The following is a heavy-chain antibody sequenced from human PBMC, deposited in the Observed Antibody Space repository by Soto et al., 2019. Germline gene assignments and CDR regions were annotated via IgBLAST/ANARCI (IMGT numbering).Heavy chain of an antibody. D-gene: IGHD3-22*01. CDR1: GGSISSYY. J-gene: IGHJ6*02. Sequence: SETLSLTCTVSGGSISSYYWSWIRQPPGKGLEWIGYIYYSGSTNYNPSLKSRVTISVDTSKNQFSLKLSSVTAADTAVYYCASLKTYYYDSSGSGPGYGMDVWGQGTTVTVSS. V-gene: IGHV4-59*01. CDR2: IYYSGST. CDR3: ASLKTYYYDSSGSGPGYGMDV.